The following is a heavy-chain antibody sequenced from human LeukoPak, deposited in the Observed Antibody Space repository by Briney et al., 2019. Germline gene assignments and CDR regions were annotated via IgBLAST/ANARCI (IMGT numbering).Heavy chain of an antibody. Sequence: SETLSLTCTVSGGSISSSSYYWGWIRQPPGKGLEWIGSIYYSGSTYYNPSLKSRVTISVDTSKNQFSLKLSSVTAAVTAVYYCARGAAVAGGWYFDLWGRGTLVTVSS. V-gene: IGHV4-39*01. CDR3: ARGAAVAGGWYFDL. D-gene: IGHD6-19*01. J-gene: IGHJ2*01. CDR2: IYYSGST. CDR1: GGSISSSSYY.